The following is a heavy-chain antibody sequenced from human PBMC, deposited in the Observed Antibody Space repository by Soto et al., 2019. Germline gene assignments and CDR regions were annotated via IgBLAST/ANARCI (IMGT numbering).Heavy chain of an antibody. CDR2: ISHTGRT. CDR3: ARARCPYLGTRFDP. V-gene: IGHV4-30-2*01. J-gene: IGHJ5*02. CDR1: GGSISSGNSYA. D-gene: IGHD1-26*01. Sequence: QLQLQESGSGLVKPSQTLSLTCAVSGGSISSGNSYAWSWIRQPPGKGLEWIGSISHTGRTSYNPSPKGRVHLASDKSKNPVSLKLSPGTGADLAVYYWARARCPYLGTRFDPWGQGNLGNLPS.